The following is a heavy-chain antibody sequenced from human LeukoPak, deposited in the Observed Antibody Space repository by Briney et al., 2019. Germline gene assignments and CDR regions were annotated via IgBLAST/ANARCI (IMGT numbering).Heavy chain of an antibody. Sequence: GGSLRLSRAASGFSSSSYGIHWVRQAPGKGRACVAGISYDGSIKYYADSVKGRFTISRDNYKSTLYLQMNSLRAEDTAVYYCAKDRSTYYYDSSGYYPDAFDIWGQRTMVTVSS. CDR1: GFSSSSYG. J-gene: IGHJ3*02. D-gene: IGHD3-22*01. CDR2: ISYDGSIK. V-gene: IGHV3-30*18. CDR3: AKDRSTYYYDSSGYYPDAFDI.